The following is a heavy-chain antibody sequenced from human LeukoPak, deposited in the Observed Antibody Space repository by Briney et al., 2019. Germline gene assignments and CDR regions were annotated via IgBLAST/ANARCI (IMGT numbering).Heavy chain of an antibody. Sequence: SVKVSCKASGGTFSSYAISWVRQAPGQGLEWMGRIIPILGIANYAQKFQGRITITADKSTSTAYMELSSLRSEDTAVYYCARDPDTMVRAFDIWGQGTMVTVSS. V-gene: IGHV1-69*04. J-gene: IGHJ3*02. D-gene: IGHD3-10*01. CDR1: GGTFSSYA. CDR3: ARDPDTMVRAFDI. CDR2: IIPILGIA.